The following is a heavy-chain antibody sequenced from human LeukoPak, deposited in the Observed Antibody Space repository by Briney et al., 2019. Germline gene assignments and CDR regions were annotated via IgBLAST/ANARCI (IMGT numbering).Heavy chain of an antibody. CDR1: GGSVGSYY. D-gene: IGHD2-2*01. CDR3: ARDLSYCSSTRCYAPYYFDY. V-gene: IGHV4-4*07. J-gene: IGHJ4*02. CDR2: IYTSGST. Sequence: PSGTLSLTCSVSGGSVGSYYWSWIRQPAGKGLEWIGRIYTSGSTNYNPSLRSRATISVDKSKSQFSLKLTSVTAADTAVYYCARDLSYCSSTRCYAPYYFDYWGQGTLVTVSS.